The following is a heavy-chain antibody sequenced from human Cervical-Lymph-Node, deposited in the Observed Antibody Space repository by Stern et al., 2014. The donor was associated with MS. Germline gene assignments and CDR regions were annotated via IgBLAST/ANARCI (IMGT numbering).Heavy chain of an antibody. Sequence: EVQLVESGGGLVQPGRSLRLSCAASGFTFDDYAMHWVRQAPGKGLEWVSGITWDGGNIDYADCVKGRFTVSRDNANNFLYLQMNSLRTEDTALYYCAKDIWSGSGFDCWGQGTLVTVSS. J-gene: IGHJ4*02. CDR2: ITWDGGNI. CDR1: GFTFDDYA. V-gene: IGHV3-9*01. D-gene: IGHD3-3*01. CDR3: AKDIWSGSGFDC.